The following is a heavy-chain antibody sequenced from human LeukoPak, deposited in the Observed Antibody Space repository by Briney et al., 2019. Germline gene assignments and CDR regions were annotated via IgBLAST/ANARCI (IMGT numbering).Heavy chain of an antibody. Sequence: GGSLRLSCAASGFTFSDYYLDWVRQAPGKGLEWVGRAKNKAYSYTMEYAASVKGRFTISRDDSKNSLYLQMNSLRIEDTAVYYCTREARRAGTSIAIWGQGTVVTVSS. V-gene: IGHV3-72*01. CDR2: AKNKAYSYTM. D-gene: IGHD1-7*01. CDR3: TREARRAGTSIAI. J-gene: IGHJ3*02. CDR1: GFTFSDYY.